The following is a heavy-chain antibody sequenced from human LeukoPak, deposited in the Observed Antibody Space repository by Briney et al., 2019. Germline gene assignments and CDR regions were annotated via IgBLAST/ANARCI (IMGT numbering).Heavy chain of an antibody. CDR3: AKGGLDSSGWYYFDY. Sequence: GGSLRLSCAASGFTFSSYAMSWVRQAPGKGREWVSAISGSGGSTYYADSVKGRFTISRDNSKNTLYLQMNSLRAEDTAVYYCAKGGLDSSGWYYFDYWGQGTLVTVSS. CDR2: ISGSGGST. J-gene: IGHJ4*02. V-gene: IGHV3-23*01. D-gene: IGHD6-19*01. CDR1: GFTFSSYA.